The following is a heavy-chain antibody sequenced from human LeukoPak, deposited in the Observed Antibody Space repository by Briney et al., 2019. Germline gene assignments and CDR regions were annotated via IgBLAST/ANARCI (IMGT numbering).Heavy chain of an antibody. CDR1: GYTFTSYD. V-gene: IGHV1-8*01. Sequence: ASVKVSCKASGYTFTSYDINWVRQATGQGLEWMGWMNPNSGNTGCAQKFQGRVTITADESTSTAYMELSSLRSEDTAVYYCARAPYSSSGEGTNYYYYYGMDVWGQGTTVTVSS. J-gene: IGHJ6*02. CDR3: ARAPYSSSGEGTNYYYYYGMDV. CDR2: MNPNSGNT. D-gene: IGHD6-13*01.